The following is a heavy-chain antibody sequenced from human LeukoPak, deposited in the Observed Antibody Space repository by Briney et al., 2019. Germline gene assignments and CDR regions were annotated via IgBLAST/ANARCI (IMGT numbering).Heavy chain of an antibody. CDR2: IKQDGRET. Sequence: GGSLRLSCAASGFTFSTYWMSWVRQAPGKGLEWVANIKQDGRETNYVDCVKGRFPIYRDNPKHSLYLQMDSLRDEHMAVYDCANIRVVTAYDLWGQGTLVTVSS. CDR3: ANIRVVTAYDL. V-gene: IGHV3-7*01. CDR1: GFTFSTYW. J-gene: IGHJ5*02. D-gene: IGHD2-21*02.